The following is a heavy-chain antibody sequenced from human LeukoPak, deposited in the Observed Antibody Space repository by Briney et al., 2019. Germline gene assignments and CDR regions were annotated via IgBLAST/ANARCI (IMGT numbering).Heavy chain of an antibody. J-gene: IGHJ3*02. V-gene: IGHV3-7*01. Sequence: GGALRLSCEASGFSFSTYWMTLVRKAPGKGLEWVANINHDGSEINYVDSVKGRFTIYRDNVKNALYLQMNSLRAEDTTVYYCARDQGAFDIWGQGTMVTVSS. CDR3: ARDQGAFDI. CDR2: INHDGSEI. CDR1: GFSFSTYW.